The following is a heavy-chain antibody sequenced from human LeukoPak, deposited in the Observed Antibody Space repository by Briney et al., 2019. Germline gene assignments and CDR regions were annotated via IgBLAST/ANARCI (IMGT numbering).Heavy chain of an antibody. V-gene: IGHV5-51*01. CDR2: IYPADSDT. CDR3: TRLISRGSDYNYVDN. D-gene: IGHD5-24*01. CDR1: GYRFTNYH. Sequence: GESLKISCKGSGYRFTNYHIGWVRQMPGKGLEWMGIIYPADSDTRYRPTFRGQVTISVDKSINTAYLQWSSLKASDTAMYYCTRLISRGSDYNYVDNWGQGTLITVSS. J-gene: IGHJ4*02.